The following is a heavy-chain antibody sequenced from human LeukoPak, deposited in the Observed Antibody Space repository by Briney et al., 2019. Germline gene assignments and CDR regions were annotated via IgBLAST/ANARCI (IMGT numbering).Heavy chain of an antibody. J-gene: IGHJ5*02. Sequence: GGSLRLSCAASGFTFSSYAMSWVRQAPGKGLEWVSAISGSGGSTYYADSVKGRFTISRDNSKNTLYLQMNSLRAEDTAVYYCARDEDYDSSGPQDPWGQGTLVTVSS. CDR3: ARDEDYDSSGPQDP. V-gene: IGHV3-23*01. D-gene: IGHD3-22*01. CDR1: GFTFSSYA. CDR2: ISGSGGST.